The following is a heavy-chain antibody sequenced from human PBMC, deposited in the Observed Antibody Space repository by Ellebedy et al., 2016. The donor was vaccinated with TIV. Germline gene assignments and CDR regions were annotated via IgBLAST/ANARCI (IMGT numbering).Heavy chain of an antibody. CDR1: GFSLSNARMG. J-gene: IGHJ3*02. CDR2: IFSNDEK. Sequence: SGPTLVKPTETLALTCTVSGFSLSNARMGVSWIRQPPGKALEWLAHIFSNDEKSYSTSLKSRLTISKDTSKSQVVLTMTNMDPVDTATYYCAHRRFDAFDIWGQGTMVTVSS. D-gene: IGHD4-17*01. CDR3: AHRRFDAFDI. V-gene: IGHV2-26*01.